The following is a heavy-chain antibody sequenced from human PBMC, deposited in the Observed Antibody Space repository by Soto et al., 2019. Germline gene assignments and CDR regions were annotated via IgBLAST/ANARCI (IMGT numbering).Heavy chain of an antibody. J-gene: IGHJ6*02. Sequence: GESLKISCKGSGYSFTSYWIGWVRQMPGKGLEWMGLIYPGDSDTRYSPSFQGQVTISADKSISTAYLQWSSLKASDTAMYYCARLRDDSSGYYYLPGAYYYYGMDVWGQGTTVTVSS. V-gene: IGHV5-51*01. D-gene: IGHD3-22*01. CDR1: GYSFTSYW. CDR2: IYPGDSDT. CDR3: ARLRDDSSGYYYLPGAYYYYGMDV.